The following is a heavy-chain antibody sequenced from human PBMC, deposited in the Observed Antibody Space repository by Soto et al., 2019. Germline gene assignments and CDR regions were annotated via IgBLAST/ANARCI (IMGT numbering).Heavy chain of an antibody. D-gene: IGHD7-27*01. Sequence: QVQLVQSGAEVKKPGSSVKVSCEASGGTFSGHAISWVRQAPGQGPEWMGGLIPLFGTTQHAQNFQDRLAISAEKATSTAYMELTRLRFEDTAIDYCARGPNWGYGCDSWGQGTLVSVSS. CDR2: LIPLFGTT. CDR3: ARGPNWGYGCDS. CDR1: GGTFSGHA. J-gene: IGHJ4*02. V-gene: IGHV1-69*06.